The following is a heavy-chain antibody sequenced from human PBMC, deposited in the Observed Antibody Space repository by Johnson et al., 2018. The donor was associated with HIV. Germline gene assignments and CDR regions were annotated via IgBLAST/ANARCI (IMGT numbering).Heavy chain of an antibody. D-gene: IGHD6-6*01. CDR2: INQDGSEK. CDR3: ARHSTSSTMGAFDI. J-gene: IGHJ3*02. Sequence: VQLVESGGGLVQPGGSLRVSCAASGFTFSNYWMSWVRQAPGKGLEWVANINQDGSEKYYVGSLEGRFTISRDNAKTSVYLQMNSLRAEDTAVYYCARHSTSSTMGAFDIWGQGTMVTVSS. V-gene: IGHV3-7*05. CDR1: GFTFSNYW.